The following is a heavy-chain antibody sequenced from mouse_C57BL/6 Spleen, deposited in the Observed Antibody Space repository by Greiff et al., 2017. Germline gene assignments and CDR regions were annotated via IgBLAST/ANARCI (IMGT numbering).Heavy chain of an antibody. CDR2: INPSSGYT. CDR1: GYTFTSYT. CDR3: ARSTVVPYAMDY. V-gene: IGHV1-4*01. D-gene: IGHD1-1*01. Sequence: QVQLQQSGAELARPGASVKMSCKASGYTFTSYTMHWVKQRPGQGLEWIGYINPSSGYTKYNQKFKDKATLTADKSSSTAYMQLSSLTSEDSAVYYCARSTVVPYAMDYWGQGTSVTVSS. J-gene: IGHJ4*01.